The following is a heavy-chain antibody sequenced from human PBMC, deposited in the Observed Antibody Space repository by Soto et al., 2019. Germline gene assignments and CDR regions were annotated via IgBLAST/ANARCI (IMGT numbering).Heavy chain of an antibody. CDR3: ARAPNDYNYHYYGLDV. Sequence: QVQLQESGPGLVKPSETLSLTCVVSGGSISSYYWSWIRQPPGKGLECIGYIYYSGNTKYNPSLESRVTISVDMSKNQFSLNLRSVTAADTAVYYCARAPNDYNYHYYGLDVGGQGTTVTVSS. J-gene: IGHJ6*02. D-gene: IGHD4-4*01. CDR1: GGSISSYY. CDR2: IYYSGNT. V-gene: IGHV4-59*01.